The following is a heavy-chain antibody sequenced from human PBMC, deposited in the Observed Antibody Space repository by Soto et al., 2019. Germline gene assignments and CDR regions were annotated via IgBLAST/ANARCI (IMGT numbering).Heavy chain of an antibody. CDR2: IYWYDDK. D-gene: IGHD3-3*01. V-gene: IGHV2-5*01. CDR3: AHRVLRAVFGLVTTTAIYFDF. Sequence: QITLNESGPTVVKPTETLTLTCTFSGFSLTTSGVGVGWVRQSPGKAPEWLAFIYWYDDKRYSTSLKSRLTITKDTSKNQVVLTMANVDPAATATYYCAHRVLRAVFGLVTTTAIYFDFWGQGTPVVVSS. CDR1: GFSLTTSGVG. J-gene: IGHJ4*02.